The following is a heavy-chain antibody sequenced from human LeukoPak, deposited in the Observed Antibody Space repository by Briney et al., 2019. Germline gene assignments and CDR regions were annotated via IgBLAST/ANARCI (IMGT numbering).Heavy chain of an antibody. CDR2: IYYSGST. V-gene: IGHV4-59*01. Sequence: SETLSLTCTVSGGSISSYYWSWIRQPPGKGLEWIEYIYYSGSTNYNPSLKSRVTISVDTSKNQFSLKLSSVTAADTAVYYCATGSGWYPVFDYWGQGTLVTVSS. J-gene: IGHJ4*02. CDR1: GGSISSYY. D-gene: IGHD6-19*01. CDR3: ATGSGWYPVFDY.